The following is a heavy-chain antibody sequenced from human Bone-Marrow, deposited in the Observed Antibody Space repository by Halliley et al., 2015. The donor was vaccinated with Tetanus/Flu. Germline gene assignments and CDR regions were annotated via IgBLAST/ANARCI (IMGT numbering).Heavy chain of an antibody. CDR2: IIPILGTP. D-gene: IGHD3-22*01. CDR1: GGTFDTYT. Sequence: QLVQSGAEVKKPGSSVKVSCKASGGTFDTYTINWVRQAPGQGLEWMGGIIPILGTPSYAQRFQGRVTITADRSTSTAYMYLSGLRSEDTAVYYCARENGVYDSGGYYKGSFDYWGQGTLVSVSS. J-gene: IGHJ4*02. V-gene: IGHV1-69*06. CDR3: ARENGVYDSGGYYKGSFDY.